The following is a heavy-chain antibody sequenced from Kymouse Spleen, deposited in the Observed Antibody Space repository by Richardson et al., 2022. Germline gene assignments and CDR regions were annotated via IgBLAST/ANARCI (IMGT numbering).Heavy chain of an antibody. CDR2: ISWNSGSI. CDR1: GFTFDDYA. CDR3: AKDIRSYSSIFDY. Sequence: EVQLVESGGGLVQPGRSLRLSCAASGFTFDDYAMHWVRQAPGKGLEWVSGISWNSGSIGYADSVKGRFTISRDNAKNSLYLQMNSLRAEDTALYYCAKDIRSYSSIFDYWGQGTLVTVSS. D-gene: IGHD6-13*01. V-gene: IGHV3-9*01. J-gene: IGHJ4*02.